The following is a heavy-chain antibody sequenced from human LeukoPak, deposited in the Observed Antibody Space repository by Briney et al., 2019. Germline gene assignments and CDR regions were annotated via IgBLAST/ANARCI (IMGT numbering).Heavy chain of an antibody. CDR2: ISGSGGST. Sequence: PGGSLRLSCAASGFTFSSYAMSWVRQAPGKGLEWVSYISGSGGSTYYADSVKGRFTISRDNSKNTLYLQMNSLRAEDTALYYCAKLGCTGTICYANYWGQGTLVTVSS. J-gene: IGHJ4*02. CDR3: AKLGCTGTICYANY. D-gene: IGHD2-2*01. V-gene: IGHV3-23*01. CDR1: GFTFSSYA.